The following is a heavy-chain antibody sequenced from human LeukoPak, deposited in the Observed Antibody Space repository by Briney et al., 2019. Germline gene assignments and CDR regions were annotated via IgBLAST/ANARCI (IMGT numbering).Heavy chain of an antibody. V-gene: IGHV3-23*01. CDR1: GFTFSSYA. Sequence: GGSLRLSCAASGFTFSSYAMSWVRQAPGKGLEWVSAISGSGGSTYYADSVKGRFTISRDNSKNTLYLQMNSLRAEDTAIYYCATEYCSSTSCYQPPRYYGMDVWGQGTTVTVSS. D-gene: IGHD2-2*01. CDR3: ATEYCSSTSCYQPPRYYGMDV. J-gene: IGHJ6*02. CDR2: ISGSGGST.